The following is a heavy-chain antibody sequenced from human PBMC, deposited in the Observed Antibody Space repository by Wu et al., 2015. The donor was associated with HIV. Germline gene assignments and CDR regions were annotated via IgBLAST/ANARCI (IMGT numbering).Heavy chain of an antibody. CDR3: ASRPHLGYYKRGAFDI. D-gene: IGHD3-9*01. CDR1: GYTFTSYD. CDR2: MNPNSGNT. V-gene: IGHV1-8*01. Sequence: QVQLVQSGAEVKKPGASVKVSCEASGYTFTSYDINWVRQATGQGLEWMGWMNPNSGNTGYAQKFQGRVIMTRNTSISTAYMELSSLRSEDTAVYYCASRPHLGYYKRGAFDIWGQGTMVTVSS. J-gene: IGHJ3*02.